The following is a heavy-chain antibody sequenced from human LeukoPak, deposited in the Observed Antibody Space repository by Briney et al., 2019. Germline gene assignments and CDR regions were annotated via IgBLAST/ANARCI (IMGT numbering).Heavy chain of an antibody. CDR3: ARRARGREVSKRGLTYYFDY. V-gene: IGHV4-34*01. D-gene: IGHD3-10*01. CDR1: GGSFSGYY. Sequence: PSETLSLTCAVYGGSFSGYYWSWIRQPPGQGLEWIGEINHSGSTNYNPSLKSRVTISVDTSKNQFSLKLSSVTAADTAVYYCARRARGREVSKRGLTYYFDYWGQGTLVTVSS. CDR2: INHSGST. J-gene: IGHJ4*02.